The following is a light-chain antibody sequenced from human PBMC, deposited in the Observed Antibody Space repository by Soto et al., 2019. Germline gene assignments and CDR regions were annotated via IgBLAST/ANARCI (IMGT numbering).Light chain of an antibody. Sequence: QSVLTQPASVSGSPGQSITLSCTGTSSDVGGYNYVSWYQQHPGKAPKLMIYDVSNRPSGVSNRFSGSKSGNTASLTISGLQAEDEADYYCSSYTSSIYVFGTGTKVTVL. J-gene: IGLJ1*01. CDR3: SSYTSSIYV. V-gene: IGLV2-14*01. CDR2: DVS. CDR1: SSDVGGYNY.